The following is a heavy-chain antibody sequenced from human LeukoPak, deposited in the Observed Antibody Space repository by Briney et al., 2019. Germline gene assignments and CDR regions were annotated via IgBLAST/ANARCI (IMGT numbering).Heavy chain of an antibody. CDR3: VKEGY. CDR1: GGSITKNGYY. V-gene: IGHV4-39*07. CDR2: MHYSGST. Sequence: SEPLSLTCSVSGGSITKNGYYWGWIRQSPETGLEWIGSMHYSGSTYYNPSLKSRVTISEDTSKNQFSLKLSSVTAADTAVYYCVKEGYWGRGTLVTVSS. J-gene: IGHJ4*02.